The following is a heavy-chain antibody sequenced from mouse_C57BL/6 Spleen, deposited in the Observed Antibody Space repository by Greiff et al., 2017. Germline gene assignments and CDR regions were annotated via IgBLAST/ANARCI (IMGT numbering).Heavy chain of an antibody. CDR3: ARRGGRDRGNAMDY. V-gene: IGHV1-53*01. D-gene: IGHD6-1*01. J-gene: IGHJ4*01. CDR2: INPSNGGT. CDR1: GFTFTGYW. Sequence: QVQLQQPGTELVKPGASVKLSCKASGFTFTGYWMHWVKQRPGQGLEWIGNINPSNGGTNYNEKFKRKATLTVDKSSSTAYMQLSSLTSEDTAVYYCARRGGRDRGNAMDYWGQGTSVTVSS.